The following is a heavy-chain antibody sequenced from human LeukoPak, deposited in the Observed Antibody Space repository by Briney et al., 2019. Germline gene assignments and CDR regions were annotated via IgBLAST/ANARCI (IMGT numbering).Heavy chain of an antibody. J-gene: IGHJ3*02. D-gene: IGHD6-6*01. CDR1: GGTFSSYA. V-gene: IGHV1-69*04. Sequence: SVEVSCKASGGTFSSYAISWVRQAPGQGLEWMGRIIPILGIANYAQKFQGRVTITADKSTSTAYMELSSLRSEDTAVYYCARDPNYRIAVRPWDGAFHIWAQGTMVTVSS. CDR3: ARDPNYRIAVRPWDGAFHI. CDR2: IIPILGIA.